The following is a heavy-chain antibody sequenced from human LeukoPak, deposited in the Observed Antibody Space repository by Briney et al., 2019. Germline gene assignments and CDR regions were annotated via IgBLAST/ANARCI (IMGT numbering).Heavy chain of an antibody. Sequence: GESLKISCKGSGYSFTTYWIGWVRQMPGKGLEWMGIIYPGDSDSRYSPSFQGQVTISADNSISTVYLQWSSLKASDTAMYYCARSRSMVYLDYWGQGTLVTVSS. D-gene: IGHD2-8*01. V-gene: IGHV5-51*01. J-gene: IGHJ4*02. CDR1: GYSFTTYW. CDR2: IYPGDSDS. CDR3: ARSRSMVYLDY.